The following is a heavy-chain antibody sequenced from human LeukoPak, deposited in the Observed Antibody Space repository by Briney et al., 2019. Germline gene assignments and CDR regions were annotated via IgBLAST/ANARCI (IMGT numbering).Heavy chain of an antibody. CDR3: TKLNNYDDY. D-gene: IGHD1/OR15-1a*01. Sequence: GGSLRLSRAASGFTFSTSGMHWVRQAPGKGLEWVAAISYDGSNQYYIDSVKGRFTISRDNSKNTLYLQMSSLRAEDTAVYYCTKLNNYDDYWGQGTQVTVSS. V-gene: IGHV3-30*18. CDR2: ISYDGSNQ. J-gene: IGHJ4*02. CDR1: GFTFSTSG.